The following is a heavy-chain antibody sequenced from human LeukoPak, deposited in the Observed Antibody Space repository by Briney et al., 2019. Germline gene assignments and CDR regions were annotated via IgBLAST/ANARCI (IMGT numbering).Heavy chain of an antibody. Sequence: SETLSLTCTVSGGSISSSSYYWGWIRQPPGKGLEWIGSIYYSGSTYYNPSLKSRVTISVDTSKNQFSLKLSSVTAADTAVYYCATLVPAAIDTDYWGQGTLVTVSS. V-gene: IGHV4-39*07. D-gene: IGHD2-2*01. J-gene: IGHJ4*02. CDR1: GGSISSSSYY. CDR2: IYYSGST. CDR3: ATLVPAAIDTDY.